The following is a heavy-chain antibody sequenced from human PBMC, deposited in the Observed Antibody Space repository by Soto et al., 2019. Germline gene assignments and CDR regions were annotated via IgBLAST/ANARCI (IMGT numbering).Heavy chain of an antibody. J-gene: IGHJ5*02. CDR1: GFTFSRYW. V-gene: IGHV3-74*01. D-gene: IGHD6-13*01. CDR3: ARFTAAAEYNWFDP. Sequence: PGGSLRLSCSASGFTFSRYWMHWVRQAPGKGLVWVSRINSDGSSTSYADSVKGRFTISRDNAKNTLYLQMNSLRAEDTAVYYCARFTAAAEYNWFDPWGQGTLVTVSS. CDR2: INSDGSST.